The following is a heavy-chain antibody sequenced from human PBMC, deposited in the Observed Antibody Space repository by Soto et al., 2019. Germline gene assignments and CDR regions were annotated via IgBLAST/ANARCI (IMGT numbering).Heavy chain of an antibody. V-gene: IGHV3-21*01. Sequence: GGSLSLSCASSGCTFIGYAMNWVRESPGKGLEWVSSISSSGTYIYYADSLKGRFTISRDNAKNSVDLQMNSLRADDTAVYYCARVRMYYSSSQAAYYLDYWGQGVLVTVSS. J-gene: IGHJ4*02. CDR2: ISSSGTYI. CDR3: ARVRMYYSSSQAAYYLDY. CDR1: GCTFIGYA. D-gene: IGHD6-13*01.